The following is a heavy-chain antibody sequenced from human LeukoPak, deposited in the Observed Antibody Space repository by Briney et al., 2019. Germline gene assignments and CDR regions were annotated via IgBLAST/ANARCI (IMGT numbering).Heavy chain of an antibody. CDR1: GFTFSSYG. Sequence: GGSLRLSCAASGFTFSSYGMHWVRQAPGKGLEWVAVISYDGSNKYYADSVKGRFTISRDNSKNTLYLQMNSLRAEDTAVYYCAKGAQYDSSGYRPSSFDYWGQGTLVTVSS. D-gene: IGHD3-22*01. CDR3: AKGAQYDSSGYRPSSFDY. CDR2: ISYDGSNK. J-gene: IGHJ4*02. V-gene: IGHV3-30*18.